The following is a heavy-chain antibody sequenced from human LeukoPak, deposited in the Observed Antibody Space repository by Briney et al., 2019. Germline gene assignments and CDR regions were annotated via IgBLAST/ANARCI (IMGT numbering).Heavy chain of an antibody. D-gene: IGHD2-2*01. J-gene: IGHJ4*02. V-gene: IGHV4-34*01. CDR1: GGSFSGYY. CDR2: INHSGST. Sequence: SETLSLTCAVYGGSFSGYYWSWIRQPPGKGLEWIGEINHSGSTNYNPSLKSRVTISVDASKNQFSLRLSSVTAADTAVYYCAAGVTADTVGYWGQGTLVTVSS. CDR3: AAGVTADTVGY.